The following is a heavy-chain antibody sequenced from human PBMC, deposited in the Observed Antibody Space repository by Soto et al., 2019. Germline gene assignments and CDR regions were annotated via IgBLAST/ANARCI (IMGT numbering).Heavy chain of an antibody. D-gene: IGHD5-12*01. CDR2: ITGTSAFT. CDR1: GFVFSDFQ. CDR3: ARLYLAATITSLDY. J-gene: IGHJ4*02. V-gene: IGHV3-21*01. Sequence: PGGSLRLSCAASGFVFSDFQFNWVRQAPGGGLEWLSSITGTSAFTEYAESIEGRFTISRDNAENSLYLQMNSLRAEDTAVYYCARLYLAATITSLDYWGQGTLVTVSS.